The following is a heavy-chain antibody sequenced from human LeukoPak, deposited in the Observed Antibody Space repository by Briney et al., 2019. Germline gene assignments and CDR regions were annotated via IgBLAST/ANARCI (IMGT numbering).Heavy chain of an antibody. CDR3: ARDNGVSSGWYNDAFDI. D-gene: IGHD6-19*01. V-gene: IGHV1-2*02. Sequence: GASVKVSCKASGYTFTGYYMHWVRQAPGQGLEWMGWINPNSGGTNYAQKFQARVTMTRDTSISTAYMELSRLRSDDTAVYYCARDNGVSSGWYNDAFDIWGQGTMVTVSS. CDR1: GYTFTGYY. J-gene: IGHJ3*02. CDR2: INPNSGGT.